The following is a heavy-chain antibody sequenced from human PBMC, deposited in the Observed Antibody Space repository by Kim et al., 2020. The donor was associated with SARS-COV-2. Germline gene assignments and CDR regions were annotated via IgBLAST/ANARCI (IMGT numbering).Heavy chain of an antibody. D-gene: IGHD3-22*01. Sequence: SETLSLTCTVSGGSISSYYCSWIRQPPGKGLEWIGNIYYSGSTNYNPSLKSRVTISVATSKNQFSLKLNSVTAADTAVYYCARHYYDNRGSGSDVWGHGTLVTVSS. J-gene: IGHJ3*01. V-gene: IGHV4-59*01. CDR3: ARHYYDNRGSGSDV. CDR2: IYYSGST. CDR1: GGSISSYY.